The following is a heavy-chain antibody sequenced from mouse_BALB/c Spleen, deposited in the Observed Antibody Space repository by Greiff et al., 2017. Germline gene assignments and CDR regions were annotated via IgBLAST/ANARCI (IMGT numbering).Heavy chain of an antibody. J-gene: IGHJ3*01. CDR3: ARVVDRRAWFAY. D-gene: IGHD3-3*01. V-gene: IGHV2-9*02. Sequence: VHLVESGPGLVAPSQSLSITCTVSGFSLTSYGVHWVRQPPGKGLEWLGVIWAGGSTNYNSALMSRLSISKDNSKSQVFLKMNSLQTDDTAMYYCARVVDRRAWFAYWGQGTLVTVSA. CDR2: IWAGGST. CDR1: GFSLTSYG.